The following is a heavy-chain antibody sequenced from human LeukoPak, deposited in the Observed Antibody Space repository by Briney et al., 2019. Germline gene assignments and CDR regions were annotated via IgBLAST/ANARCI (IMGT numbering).Heavy chain of an antibody. Sequence: GGSLRLSCAASGFTFTTYAMNWVRQAPGKGLEWVSAIHGGGDSTYYADSVKGRFTISRDNSKNTLYLQMNSLRVEDTAVYYCAKRGDCYYYYMDVWGIGTTVTVSS. D-gene: IGHD3-10*01. V-gene: IGHV3-23*01. J-gene: IGHJ6*03. CDR2: IHGGGDST. CDR3: AKRGDCYYYYMDV. CDR1: GFTFTTYA.